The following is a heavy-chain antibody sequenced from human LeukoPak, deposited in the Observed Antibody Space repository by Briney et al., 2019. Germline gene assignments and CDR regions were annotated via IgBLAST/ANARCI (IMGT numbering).Heavy chain of an antibody. CDR2: VNDSGRT. Sequence: SETLSLTCAVYGGSFSGYYWSWIRQPPGQGLEWIGEVNDSGRTNYKSSLKSRVTISADTPKKQFSLILKSVTAADTAMYYCARGPGGTTFGVYGMDVWGQGATVTVSS. CDR3: ARGPGGTTFGVYGMDV. CDR1: GGSFSGYY. V-gene: IGHV4-34*01. D-gene: IGHD3-3*01. J-gene: IGHJ6*02.